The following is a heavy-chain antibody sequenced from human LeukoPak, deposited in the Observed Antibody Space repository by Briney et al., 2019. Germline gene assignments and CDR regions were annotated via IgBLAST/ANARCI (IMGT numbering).Heavy chain of an antibody. CDR3: ARGIAAAAPFDY. Sequence: SETLSLTCTVSGGSISSYYWSWIRQPPGKGLEWIGYMYYSGSTYYNPSLKSRVTISVDTSKNQFSLKLSSVTAADTAVYYCARGIAAAAPFDYWGQGTLVTVSS. CDR1: GGSISSYY. CDR2: MYYSGST. J-gene: IGHJ4*02. V-gene: IGHV4-59*08. D-gene: IGHD6-13*01.